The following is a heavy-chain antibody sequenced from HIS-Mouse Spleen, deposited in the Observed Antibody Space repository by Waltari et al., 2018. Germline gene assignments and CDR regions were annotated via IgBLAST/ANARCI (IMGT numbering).Heavy chain of an antibody. CDR3: ARDPDWYFDL. V-gene: IGHV3-30-3*01. Sequence: QVQLVESGGGVVQPGRSLRLSCAASGFTFSSYAMHWVRQAPGKGREWVAVISEDGSNKYYADSVKGRFTISRDNSKNTLYLQMNSLRAEDTAVYYCARDPDWYFDLWGRGTLVTVSS. CDR1: GFTFSSYA. CDR2: ISEDGSNK. J-gene: IGHJ2*01.